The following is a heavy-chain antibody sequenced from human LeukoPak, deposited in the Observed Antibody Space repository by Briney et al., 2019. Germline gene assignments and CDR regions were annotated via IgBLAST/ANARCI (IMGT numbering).Heavy chain of an antibody. V-gene: IGHV3-20*04. Sequence: GGSLRLSCAASGFIFDNYGMSCVRQAPGKGLECVSGINWNGAGTGYADSVKGRFTISRDKAKNSLYLQMNSLRAEDTALYYCARVTVYYDSSGYFDYWGQGTLVTVSS. CDR2: INWNGAGT. CDR3: ARVTVYYDSSGYFDY. D-gene: IGHD3-22*01. J-gene: IGHJ4*02. CDR1: GFIFDNYG.